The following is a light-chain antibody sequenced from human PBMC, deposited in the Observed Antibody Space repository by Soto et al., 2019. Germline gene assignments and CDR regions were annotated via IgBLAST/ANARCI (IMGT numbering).Light chain of an antibody. CDR1: SSNIGTNA. J-gene: IGLJ2*01. CDR2: SYN. Sequence: QSVLTQPPSASGTPGQSVTVSCSGSSSNIGTNALNWYQQLPGTAPKLLIYSYNQRPSGVPDRFSGSKSGTSASLAISGLQSEDEADYYCAAWDDSLNGVVFGGGTKLTVL. CDR3: AAWDDSLNGVV. V-gene: IGLV1-44*01.